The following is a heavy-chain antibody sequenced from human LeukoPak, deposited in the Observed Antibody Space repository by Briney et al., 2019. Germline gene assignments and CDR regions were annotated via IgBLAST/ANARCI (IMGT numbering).Heavy chain of an antibody. CDR3: AKRAIQSPGTDY. Sequence: GGSLRLSCAASGFTFSSHVMSWVRQAPGKGLEWVSTMSSGGDFVYYGGAVKGRFTASRDNSKNTLYLQMNNLRVEDTAIYYCAKRAIQSPGTDYWGQGALVTVSS. J-gene: IGHJ4*02. V-gene: IGHV3-23*01. CDR1: GFTFSSHV. CDR2: MSSGGDFV. D-gene: IGHD2-2*02.